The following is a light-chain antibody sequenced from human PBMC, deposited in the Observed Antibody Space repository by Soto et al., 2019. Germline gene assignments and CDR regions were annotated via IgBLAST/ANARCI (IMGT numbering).Light chain of an antibody. J-gene: IGKJ3*01. V-gene: IGKV3-20*01. CDR1: RTVDGNY. CDR3: QQYSASPRT. Sequence: EVVLTQSPGTLSLSPGERATLSCRASRTVDGNYLAWYHQKPGQAPRLLIHSTPTRAPGIPDRFSASGAGTDFTLTISRLEPEDSAVYYCQQYSASPRTFGPGTKVDIK. CDR2: STP.